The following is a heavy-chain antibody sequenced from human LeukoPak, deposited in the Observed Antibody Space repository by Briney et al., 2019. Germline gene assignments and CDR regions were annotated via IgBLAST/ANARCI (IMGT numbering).Heavy chain of an antibody. CDR3: ARGGYSYGYFDY. D-gene: IGHD5-18*01. J-gene: IGHJ4*02. CDR1: GFTFSSYG. Sequence: GGSLRLSCAASGFTFSSYGMHWVRQAPGKGLEWVAFIRYDGSNKYYADSVKGRFTISRDNSKNTLYLQMNSLRAEDTAVYYCARGGYSYGYFDYWGQGTLVTVSS. CDR2: IRYDGSNK. V-gene: IGHV3-30*02.